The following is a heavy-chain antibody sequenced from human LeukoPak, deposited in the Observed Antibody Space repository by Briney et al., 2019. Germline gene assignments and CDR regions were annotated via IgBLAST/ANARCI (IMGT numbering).Heavy chain of an antibody. V-gene: IGHV3-23*01. J-gene: IGHJ4*02. CDR3: AKDRSWDYDFWSGYWKGYYFDY. CDR2: ISGSGGST. CDR1: GFTFSSYA. D-gene: IGHD3-3*01. Sequence: GGSLRLSCAASGFTFSSYAMSWVRQAPGKGLEWVSAISGSGGSTYYADSVKGRFTISRDNSKNTLYLQMNSLRAEDTAVYYCAKDRSWDYDFWSGYWKGYYFDYWGQGTLVTVSS.